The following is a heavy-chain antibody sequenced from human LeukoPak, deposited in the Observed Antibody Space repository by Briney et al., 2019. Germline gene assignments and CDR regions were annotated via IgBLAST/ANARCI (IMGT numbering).Heavy chain of an antibody. CDR2: ISSRAIYI. D-gene: IGHD3-10*01. V-gene: IGHV3-21*01. Sequence: PGGSLRLSCAASGFTFSNAYMNWVRQAPGKGLEWVSSISSRAIYIYYADSLKGRFTISRDNAKNSLFLQMNGLRAEDTAVYYCARGRGYYSSGSPEEFDCWGQGTLVTVSS. CDR1: GFTFSNAY. CDR3: ARGRGYYSSGSPEEFDC. J-gene: IGHJ4*02.